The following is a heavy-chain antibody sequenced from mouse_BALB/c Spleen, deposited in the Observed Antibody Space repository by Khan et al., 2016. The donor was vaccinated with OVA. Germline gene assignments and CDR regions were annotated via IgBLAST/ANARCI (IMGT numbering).Heavy chain of an antibody. D-gene: IGHD2-1*01. V-gene: IGHV3-2*02. J-gene: IGHJ4*01. CDR1: GYSITSDYA. CDR3: ARFCNCAFFGVDS. Sequence: EVQLQESGPGLVKPSQSLSLTCTVTGYSITSDYAWNWIRQFPGNTLEWMGYISYSGNTSFNPSLKSRISITRATSTNQFFLQLSSVTTEDTATYYCARFCNCAFFGVDSWGQGTSVTVSS. CDR2: ISYSGNT.